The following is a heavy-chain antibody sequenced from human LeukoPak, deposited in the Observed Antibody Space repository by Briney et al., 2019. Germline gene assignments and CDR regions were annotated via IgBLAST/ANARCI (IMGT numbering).Heavy chain of an antibody. Sequence: ASVKVSCKASGYTFTGYYMHRVRQAPGQGLEWTGWINPNSGGTNYAQKFQGRVTMTRDTSISTAYMELSRLRSDDTAVYYCARAGVAGRDFDYWGQGTLVTVSS. CDR2: INPNSGGT. J-gene: IGHJ4*02. CDR1: GYTFTGYY. V-gene: IGHV1-2*02. CDR3: ARAGVAGRDFDY. D-gene: IGHD6-19*01.